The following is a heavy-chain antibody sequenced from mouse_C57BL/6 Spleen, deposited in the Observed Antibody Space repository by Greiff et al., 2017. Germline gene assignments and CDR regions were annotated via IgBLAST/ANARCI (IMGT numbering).Heavy chain of an antibody. D-gene: IGHD3-2*02. V-gene: IGHV1-53*01. CDR3: ARKDSSGYNYFDY. J-gene: IGHJ2*01. Sequence: VQLQQPGTELVKPGASVKLSCKASGYTFPSYWMHWVKQRPGQGLEWIGNINPSNGGTNYNEKFKSKATLTVDKSSSTAYMPLSSLTSEDSAVYYCARKDSSGYNYFDYWGQGTTLTVSS. CDR2: INPSNGGT. CDR1: GYTFPSYW.